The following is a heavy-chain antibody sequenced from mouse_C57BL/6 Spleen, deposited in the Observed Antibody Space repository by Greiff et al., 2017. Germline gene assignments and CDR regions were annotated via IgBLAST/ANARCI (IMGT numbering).Heavy chain of an antibody. CDR1: GYTFTNYW. CDR3: AGSGDDAGGLDAMDY. D-gene: IGHD2-2*01. Sequence: QVQLQQSGAELVRPGTSVKMSCKASGYTFTNYWIGWAKQRPGHGLEWIGDIYPGGGYTNYNEKFKGKATLTADKSSSTAYMQFSSLTSEDSAIYYCAGSGDDAGGLDAMDYWGQGTSVTVSS. J-gene: IGHJ4*01. CDR2: IYPGGGYT. V-gene: IGHV1-63*01.